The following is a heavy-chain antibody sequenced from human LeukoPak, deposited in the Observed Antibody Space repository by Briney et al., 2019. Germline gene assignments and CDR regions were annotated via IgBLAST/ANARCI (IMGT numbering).Heavy chain of an antibody. Sequence: PGGSLRLSCAASGFTFSSYDMHWVRQAPGKGLEWVSAIGTAGDTYYPGSVKGRFTISRDNSKNTLYLQMNSLRAEDTAVYYCAKGLRDGSGSPPHYYFDYWGQGTLVTVSS. D-gene: IGHD3-10*01. V-gene: IGHV3-13*01. CDR2: IGTAGDT. CDR1: GFTFSSYD. CDR3: AKGLRDGSGSPPHYYFDY. J-gene: IGHJ4*02.